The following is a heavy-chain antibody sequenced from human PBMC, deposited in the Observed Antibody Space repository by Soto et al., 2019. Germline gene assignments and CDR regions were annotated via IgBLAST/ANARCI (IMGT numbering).Heavy chain of an antibody. CDR1: GYSFPTYW. J-gene: IGHJ4*02. CDR2: IYPFDSDT. V-gene: IGHV5-51*01. Sequence: PGESLKISCKGSGYSFPTYWIGWVRQMPGKGLEWMGIIYPFDSDTRYSPSFQGQVTISVDKSVSTAYLQWNSLKASDTAIYYCATQHPLDSSGWYNWGQGTLVTVSS. CDR3: ATQHPLDSSGWYN. D-gene: IGHD6-19*01.